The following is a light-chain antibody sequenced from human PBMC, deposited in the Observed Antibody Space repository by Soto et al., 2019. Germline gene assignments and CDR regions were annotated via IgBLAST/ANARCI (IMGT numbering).Light chain of an antibody. V-gene: IGLV2-14*01. CDR3: SSYTSRSTYV. CDR1: KNDIGSSDY. J-gene: IGLJ1*01. CDR2: GVS. Sequence: ALTQPASVSASPGQSITISCTGGKNDIGSSDYVSWYQQHPGKAPKLIIYGVSNRPSGTSDRFSGSKSGNTASLTISGLQADDEADYYCSSYTSRSTYVFGSGTKVTVL.